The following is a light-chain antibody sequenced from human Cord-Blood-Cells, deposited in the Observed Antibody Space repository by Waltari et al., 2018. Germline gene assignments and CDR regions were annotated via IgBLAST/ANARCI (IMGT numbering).Light chain of an antibody. CDR2: DAS. J-gene: IGKJ4*01. V-gene: IGKV3-11*01. CDR3: QQRSNWPRALT. CDR1: QSVSSY. Sequence: EIVLTQSPATLSLSPGERATLSCRASQSVSSYLAWYQPKPGQAPRLLIYDASNRATGIPARFSGSGSGTDFTLTISSLEPEDFAVYYCQQRSNWPRALTFGGGTKVEIK.